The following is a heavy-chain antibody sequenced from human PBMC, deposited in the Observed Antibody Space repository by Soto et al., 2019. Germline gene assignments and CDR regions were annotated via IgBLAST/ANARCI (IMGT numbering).Heavy chain of an antibody. J-gene: IGHJ5*02. D-gene: IGHD3-10*01. V-gene: IGHV4-59*01. Sequence: PSETLSLTCTVSGGYISSYYWSWIRQPPGKGLEWIGYIYYSGSTNYNPSLKSRVTISVDTSKNQFSLKLSSVTAADTAVYYCARDRAGGSGSYYNTGWFDPWGQGTLVTVSS. CDR3: ARDRAGGSGSYYNTGWFDP. CDR2: IYYSGST. CDR1: GGYISSYY.